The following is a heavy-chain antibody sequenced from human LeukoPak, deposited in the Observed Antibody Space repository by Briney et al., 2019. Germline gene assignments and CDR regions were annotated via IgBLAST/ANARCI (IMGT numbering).Heavy chain of an antibody. CDR3: ARDKGHAGVALDL. Sequence: SRVTMSLDTSKNQFSLKLSSVTAADTAVYYCARDKGHAGVALDLWGRGTLVTVSS. V-gene: IGHV4-4*06. D-gene: IGHD3-3*01. J-gene: IGHJ2*01.